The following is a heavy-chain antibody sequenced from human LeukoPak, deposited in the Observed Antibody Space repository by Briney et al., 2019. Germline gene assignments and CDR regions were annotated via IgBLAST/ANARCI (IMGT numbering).Heavy chain of an antibody. CDR2: IYYSGST. D-gene: IGHD3-3*01. J-gene: IGHJ4*02. CDR1: GGSFSGYY. CDR3: ATRFLDRSGKDY. Sequence: SETLSLTCAVYGGSFSGYYWSWIRQPPGKGLEWIGYIYYSGSTNYNPSLKSRVTISVDTSKNQFSLKLSSVTAADTAVYYCATRFLDRSGKDYWGQGTLVTVSS. V-gene: IGHV4-34*01.